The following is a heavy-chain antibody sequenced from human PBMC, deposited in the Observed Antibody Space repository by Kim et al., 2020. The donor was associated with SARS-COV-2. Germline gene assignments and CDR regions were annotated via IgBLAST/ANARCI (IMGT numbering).Heavy chain of an antibody. CDR1: GGSISSGGYY. V-gene: IGHV4-31*03. CDR3: AREDRNYYSYYMDV. CDR2: IHYSGST. Sequence: SETLSLTCTVSGGSISSGGYYWSWIRQHPGKGLEWIGYIHYSGSTYYSPSLKSRLTISVDTSKNQFSLNLSSVTAADTAIYYCAREDRNYYSYYMDVWG. J-gene: IGHJ6*03.